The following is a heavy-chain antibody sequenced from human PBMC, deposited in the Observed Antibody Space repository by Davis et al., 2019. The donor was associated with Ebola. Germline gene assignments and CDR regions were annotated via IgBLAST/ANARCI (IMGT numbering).Heavy chain of an antibody. J-gene: IGHJ6*02. CDR3: AREGRWGNRATYYYYGMDV. V-gene: IGHV3-21*01. Sequence: GESLKISCAASGFTFSSYSMNWVRQAPGKGLEWVSSISSSSSYIYYADSVKGRFTISRDNAKNSLYLQMNSLRAEDTAVYYCAREGRWGNRATYYYYGMDVWGQGTTVTVSS. CDR1: GFTFSSYS. D-gene: IGHD2-15*01. CDR2: ISSSSSYI.